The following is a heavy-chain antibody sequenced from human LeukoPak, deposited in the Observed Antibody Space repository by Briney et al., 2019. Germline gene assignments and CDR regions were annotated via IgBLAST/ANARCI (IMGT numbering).Heavy chain of an antibody. CDR2: IKQDGSEK. J-gene: IGHJ6*03. D-gene: IGHD6-13*01. V-gene: IGHV3-7*01. CDR1: GFTFSNYW. Sequence: GGSLRLSCAASGFTFSNYWMSWVRQAPGKGLEWVANIKQDGSEKYYVDSVKGRFTISRDNAKNSLYLQMNSLRAEDTAVYYCARFAGYSSSRAFYMDVWGKGTTVTISS. CDR3: ARFAGYSSSRAFYMDV.